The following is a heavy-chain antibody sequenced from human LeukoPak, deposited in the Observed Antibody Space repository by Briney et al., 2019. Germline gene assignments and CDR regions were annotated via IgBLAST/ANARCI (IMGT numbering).Heavy chain of an antibody. CDR3: ARFGYYHADAFDI. Sequence: GGSLRLSCTASGFTFSSYTMSWVRQAPGKGLKWVSTITTGGPNTYYADSVKGRFTVSRDDSKNTLYLQMNSLRAEDTAVYYCARFGYYHADAFDIWGQGTMVTVSS. CDR1: GFTFSSYT. J-gene: IGHJ3*02. CDR2: ITTGGPNT. D-gene: IGHD3-22*01. V-gene: IGHV3-23*01.